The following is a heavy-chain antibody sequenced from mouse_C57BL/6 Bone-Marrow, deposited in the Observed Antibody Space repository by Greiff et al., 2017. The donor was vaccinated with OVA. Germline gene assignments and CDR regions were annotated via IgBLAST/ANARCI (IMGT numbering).Heavy chain of an antibody. Sequence: VKLQQPGAELVKPGASVKMSRKASGYTFTSYWITWVKQRPGQGLEWIGDIYPGSGSTNYNEKFKSKATLTVDTSSSTAYMQLSSLTSEDAAVYYCAREDWFPWFAYWGQGTLVTVSA. CDR3: AREDWFPWFAY. D-gene: IGHD2-2*01. V-gene: IGHV1-55*01. CDR1: GYTFTSYW. CDR2: IYPGSGST. J-gene: IGHJ3*01.